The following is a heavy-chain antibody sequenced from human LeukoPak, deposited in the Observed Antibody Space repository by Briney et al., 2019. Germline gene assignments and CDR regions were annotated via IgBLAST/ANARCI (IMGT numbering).Heavy chain of an antibody. J-gene: IGHJ6*02. CDR2: IYSGGST. CDR3: ARDHVVGATYYYYGMDV. CDR1: GFTVSSNY. V-gene: IGHV3-53*01. D-gene: IGHD1-26*01. Sequence: GGSLRLSCAASGFTVSSNYMSWVRQAPGKGLEWVSVIYSGGSTYYADSVKGRFTISRDNSKNTLYLQMNSLRAKDTAVYYCARDHVVGATYYYYGMDVWGQGTTVTVSS.